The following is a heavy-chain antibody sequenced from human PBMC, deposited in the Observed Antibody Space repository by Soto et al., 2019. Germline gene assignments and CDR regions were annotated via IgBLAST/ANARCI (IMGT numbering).Heavy chain of an antibody. D-gene: IGHD3-22*01. CDR3: ARDGYYYDSSGYPDFDY. V-gene: IGHV1-46*01. J-gene: IGHJ4*02. CDR2: INPSGGST. Sequence: GASVKVSCKASGYTFTSYYMHWVRQAPGQGLEWMGIINPSGGSTSYAQKFQGRVTMTRDTSTSTVYMELSSLRSEDTAVYYCARDGYYYDSSGYPDFDYWGQGTLVTV. CDR1: GYTFTSYY.